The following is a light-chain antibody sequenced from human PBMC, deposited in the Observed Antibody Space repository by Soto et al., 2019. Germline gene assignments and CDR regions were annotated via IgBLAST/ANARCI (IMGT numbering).Light chain of an antibody. CDR1: QSISSY. CDR3: QQNYITPLA. J-gene: IGKJ3*01. Sequence: DIEMTQSPSSLSASVGDRVTITCRASQSISSYLNWYQQKPGKAPRLLIYAVSNLQSGVPSRFSGSGSGTDFTLTISSLQPEDFATYYCQQNYITPLAFGAGTKVDIK. CDR2: AVS. V-gene: IGKV1-39*01.